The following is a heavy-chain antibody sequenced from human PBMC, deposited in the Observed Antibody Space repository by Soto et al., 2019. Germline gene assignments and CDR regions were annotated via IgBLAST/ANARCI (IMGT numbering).Heavy chain of an antibody. CDR3: ARVGPLAVAGIGSYYYGMDV. D-gene: IGHD6-19*01. J-gene: IGHJ6*02. Sequence: GASVKVSCKASGYTFTSYYMHWVRQAPGQGLEWMGIINPSGGSTSYAQKFQGRVTMTRDTSTSTVYMELSSLRSEDTAVYYCARVGPLAVAGIGSYYYGMDVWGQGTTVTVSS. V-gene: IGHV1-46*01. CDR2: INPSGGST. CDR1: GYTFTSYY.